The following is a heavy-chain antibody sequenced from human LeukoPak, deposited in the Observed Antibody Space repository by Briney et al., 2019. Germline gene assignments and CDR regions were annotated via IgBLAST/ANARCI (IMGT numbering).Heavy chain of an antibody. Sequence: GGSLRLSCAASGFTFSSYSMNWVRQAPGKGLEWVSSISSSSSYIYYADSVKGRFTISRDNSKNTLYLQMNSLRAEDTAVYYCVNYDSSGYYGFDYWGQGTPVTVSS. D-gene: IGHD3-22*01. CDR2: ISSSSSYI. CDR1: GFTFSSYS. V-gene: IGHV3-21*04. J-gene: IGHJ4*02. CDR3: VNYDSSGYYGFDY.